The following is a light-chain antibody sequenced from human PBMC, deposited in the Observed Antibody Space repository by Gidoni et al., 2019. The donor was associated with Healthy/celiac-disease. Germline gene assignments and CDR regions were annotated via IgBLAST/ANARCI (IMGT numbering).Light chain of an antibody. J-gene: IGLJ2*01. CDR2: YKSDSDK. Sequence: CTLRSGINVGTYRIYWYQQKPGSPPQYLLRYKSDSDKQQGSGVPSRFSGSKDASANAGILLISGLQSEDEADYYCMIWHSSAVVFGGGTKLTVL. CDR3: MIWHSSAVV. CDR1: SGINVGTYR. V-gene: IGLV5-45*01.